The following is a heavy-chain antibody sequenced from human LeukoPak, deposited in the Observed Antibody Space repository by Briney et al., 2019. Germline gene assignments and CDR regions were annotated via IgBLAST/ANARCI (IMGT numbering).Heavy chain of an antibody. D-gene: IGHD3-22*01. CDR2: INHSGST. CDR3: ARLSVGPYDSSGYYYYYYYYYMDV. J-gene: IGHJ6*03. Sequence: SETLSLTCGAYGGSFSGYYWSWIRQPPGKGLEWIGEINHSGSTNYNPSLKSRVTISVDTSKNQFSLKLSSVTAADTAVYYCARLSVGPYDSSGYYYYYYYYYMDVWGKGTTVTISS. V-gene: IGHV4-34*01. CDR1: GGSFSGYY.